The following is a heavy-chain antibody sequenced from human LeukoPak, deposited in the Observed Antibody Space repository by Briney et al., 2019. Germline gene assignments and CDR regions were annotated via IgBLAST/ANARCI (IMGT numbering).Heavy chain of an antibody. Sequence: SETLSLTCTVSGGSISGYYWSWVRQPPGKGLAWIGYISNGGSSSYNPSLKSRGTMSVDTSKRQFSLSLTSVTAADTAVYYCAGAQRVYTHGYLGGGYFDYWGQGTLVTVSS. J-gene: IGHJ4*02. D-gene: IGHD5-18*01. V-gene: IGHV4-59*12. CDR2: ISNGGSS. CDR3: AGAQRVYTHGYLGGGYFDY. CDR1: GGSISGYY.